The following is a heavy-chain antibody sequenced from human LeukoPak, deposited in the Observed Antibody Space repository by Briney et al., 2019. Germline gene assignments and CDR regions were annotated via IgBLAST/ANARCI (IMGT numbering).Heavy chain of an antibody. D-gene: IGHD3-9*01. J-gene: IGHJ3*02. CDR2: IYSGGST. CDR3: ARGSDYDILTGYYLGAFDI. V-gene: IGHV3-53*01. Sequence: PGGSLRLSCAASGFTVSSNYMSWVRQAPGKGLEWVSVIYSGGSTYYADSVKGRFTISRDNAKNSLYLQMNSLRAEDTAVYYCARGSDYDILTGYYLGAFDIWGQGTMVTVSS. CDR1: GFTVSSNY.